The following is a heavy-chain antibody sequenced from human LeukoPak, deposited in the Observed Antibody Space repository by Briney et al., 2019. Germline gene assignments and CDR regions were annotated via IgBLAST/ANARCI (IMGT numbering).Heavy chain of an antibody. Sequence: SETLSLTCSVSGDSISSYYWSWIRQPAGKGLEWIGRLYTSGSTNYNPSLKSRVTISVDTSKNQFSLKLSSVTAADTAVYYCARQVKQQLVLYYYYYMDVWGKGTTVTVSS. D-gene: IGHD6-13*01. CDR2: LYTSGST. V-gene: IGHV4-4*07. J-gene: IGHJ6*03. CDR3: ARQVKQQLVLYYYYYMDV. CDR1: GDSISSYY.